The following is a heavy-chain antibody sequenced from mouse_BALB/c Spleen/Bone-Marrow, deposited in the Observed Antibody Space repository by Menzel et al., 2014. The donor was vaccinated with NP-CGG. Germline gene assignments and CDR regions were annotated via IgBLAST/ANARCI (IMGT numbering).Heavy chain of an antibody. Sequence: VQLQQSGAELVKPGASVKLSYKASGYTFTSYYMYWVKQRPGQGLEWIGEINPSNGGTNFNEKFKSEATLTVDKSSSTAYMQLSSLTSEDSAVYYCTREGDSPFAYWGQGTLVTVSA. J-gene: IGHJ3*01. V-gene: IGHV1S81*02. CDR3: TREGDSPFAY. CDR2: INPSNGGT. D-gene: IGHD2-13*01. CDR1: GYTFTSYY.